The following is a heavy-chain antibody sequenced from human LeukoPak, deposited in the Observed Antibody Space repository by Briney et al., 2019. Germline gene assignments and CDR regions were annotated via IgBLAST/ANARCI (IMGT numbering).Heavy chain of an antibody. Sequence: GGSLRLSCAASGFTFSSYSMNWVRQAPGKGLEWVSSISSSSSYIYYADSVKGRFTISRDNAKNSLYLQINSLRAEDTAVYYCARGTRAAAGTLFYWGQGTLVTVSS. CDR3: ARGTRAAAGTLFY. D-gene: IGHD6-13*01. CDR1: GFTFSSYS. CDR2: ISSSSSYI. J-gene: IGHJ4*02. V-gene: IGHV3-21*01.